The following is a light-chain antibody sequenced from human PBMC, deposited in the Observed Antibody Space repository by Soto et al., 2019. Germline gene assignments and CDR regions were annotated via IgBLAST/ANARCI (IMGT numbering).Light chain of an antibody. CDR2: TTS. Sequence: DIQMTQSPSSLSASVGDRVTITCRASQTIGNNLGWYQQKPGKAPKRLVYTTSSLQGGVPSRFSGSGSGTDFTLTISGLQPEDSATYYCLQHENYPRTFGQGTKVEI. V-gene: IGKV1-17*01. J-gene: IGKJ1*01. CDR3: LQHENYPRT. CDR1: QTIGNN.